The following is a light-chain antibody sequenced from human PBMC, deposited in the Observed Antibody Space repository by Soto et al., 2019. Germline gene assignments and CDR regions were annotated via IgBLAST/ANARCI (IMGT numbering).Light chain of an antibody. CDR1: QSVTNNQ. J-gene: IGKJ1*01. V-gene: IGKV3-20*01. CDR3: YQDGSTPPT. Sequence: IVLQQYPGTLSLSPGERATLSCRASQSVTNNQFAWFRQKPGQAPRLLIWGASNRATGIPDRFSGSGSGTDFTLTISILEPEDFVVFYCYQDGSTPPTVGQGTKVDIK. CDR2: GAS.